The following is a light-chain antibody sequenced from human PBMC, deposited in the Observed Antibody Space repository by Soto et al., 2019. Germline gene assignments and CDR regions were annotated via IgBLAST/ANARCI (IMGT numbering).Light chain of an antibody. J-gene: IGKJ1*01. V-gene: IGKV3-20*01. CDR2: GAS. Sequence: EIVLTQSPGTLSSSPGERATLSCRASQSVTSNYLAWYQQKPGQAPRLLIFGASIRATGLPDRFSGGGSGTDFSLTISRLEPEDFAVYYCHQYASSPWTFGQGTKVDIK. CDR3: HQYASSPWT. CDR1: QSVTSNY.